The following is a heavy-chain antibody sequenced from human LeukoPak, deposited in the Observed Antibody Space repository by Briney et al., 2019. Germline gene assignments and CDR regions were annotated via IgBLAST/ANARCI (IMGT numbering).Heavy chain of an antibody. J-gene: IGHJ4*02. Sequence: GGSLRLSCAASGFTFSNAWMSWVRQAPGKGLEWVGRIKRKTDGGTTDYAAPVKGRFTISKDDSKNTLYLQMNSLKTEDTAVYYCTTVLLFKGYYIWGQGTLVTVSS. D-gene: IGHD2/OR15-2a*01. CDR3: TTVLLFKGYYI. CDR1: GFTFSNAW. CDR2: IKRKTDGGTT. V-gene: IGHV3-15*01.